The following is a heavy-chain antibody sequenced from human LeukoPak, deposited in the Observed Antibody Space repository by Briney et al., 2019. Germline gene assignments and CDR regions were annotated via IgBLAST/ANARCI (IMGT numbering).Heavy chain of an antibody. CDR1: GFTFSSYG. Sequence: PGGSLRLSCAASGFTFSSYGMHWVRQAPGKGLEWVAVIWYDGSNKYYADSVKGRFTISRDNSRNTLYLQMGSLRAEDMAVYYCARAEQWLAPLVDYWGQGTLVTVSS. CDR3: ARAEQWLAPLVDY. CDR2: IWYDGSNK. D-gene: IGHD6-19*01. J-gene: IGHJ4*02. V-gene: IGHV3-33*01.